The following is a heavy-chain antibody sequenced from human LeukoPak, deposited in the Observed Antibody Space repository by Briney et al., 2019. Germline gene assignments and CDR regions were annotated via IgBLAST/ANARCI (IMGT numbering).Heavy chain of an antibody. CDR1: GFTFTTHD. Sequence: ASVKVSCKASGFTFTTHDYNWVRQATGQGLEWMGWMNPNSGNTGYAQKFQGRVTMTRNTSISTAYMELSSLRSEDTAVYYCARGHYYDSSGYSSWGQGTLVTVSS. CDR2: MNPNSGNT. D-gene: IGHD3-22*01. V-gene: IGHV1-8*01. J-gene: IGHJ4*02. CDR3: ARGHYYDSSGYSS.